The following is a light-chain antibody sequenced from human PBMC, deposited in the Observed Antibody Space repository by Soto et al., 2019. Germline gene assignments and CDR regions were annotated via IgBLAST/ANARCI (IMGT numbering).Light chain of an antibody. CDR2: EVS. CDR3: QHYSGDRAT. Sequence: DILLTQSPSTLSASVGDRVTISCRASPSINKWLAWYQHKPGKAPNLLIYEVSTLHSGVPSRFSGSGSGTEFTLTISSLRPDDFATYYCQHYSGDRATFGQGTKVEI. J-gene: IGKJ1*01. V-gene: IGKV1-5*03. CDR1: PSINKW.